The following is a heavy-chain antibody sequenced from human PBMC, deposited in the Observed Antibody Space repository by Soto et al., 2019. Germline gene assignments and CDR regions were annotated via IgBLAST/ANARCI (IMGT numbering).Heavy chain of an antibody. CDR3: HGYGY. Sequence: EVQLVESGGGLIQPGGSLRLSCVVSGFTVSSANYMSWVRQAPGKGLEWVSVIYSAGTTYYADSVKGRFTISRDNSKNTLYVHMNGLRAEDTAVYYCHGYGYWGQGPLVTVSS. J-gene: IGHJ4*02. D-gene: IGHD5-12*01. V-gene: IGHV3-53*01. CDR1: GFTVSSANY. CDR2: IYSAGTT.